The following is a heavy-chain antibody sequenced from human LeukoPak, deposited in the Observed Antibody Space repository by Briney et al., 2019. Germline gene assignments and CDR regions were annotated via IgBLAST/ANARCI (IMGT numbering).Heavy chain of an antibody. CDR3: ARDRIVSSAFDI. V-gene: IGHV4-61*01. CDR2: ISYTGST. Sequence: SETLSLTCTVSGGSISSGSYYWSWIRQPPGKGLEWIGYISYTGSTNYNPSLKSRITISVDTSKNQFALKLSSVTAADTAVYHCARDRIVSSAFDIWGQGTMVTVSS. D-gene: IGHD5/OR15-5a*01. CDR1: GGSISSGSYY. J-gene: IGHJ3*02.